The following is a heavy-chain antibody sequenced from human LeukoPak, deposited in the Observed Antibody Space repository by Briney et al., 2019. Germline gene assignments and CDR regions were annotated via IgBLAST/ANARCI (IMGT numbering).Heavy chain of an antibody. J-gene: IGHJ4*02. Sequence: GGSLRLSCAASGFTFSSFAMSWVRQAPGKGLEWVPVMSGSDGSTNYADSVKGRFTISRDNAKSTLYLQMKSLRVEDTAVYYCAKSRFGSGRGSDYWGQGTLVTVSS. CDR3: AKSRFGSGRGSDY. D-gene: IGHD2-15*01. V-gene: IGHV3-23*01. CDR1: GFTFSSFA. CDR2: MSGSDGST.